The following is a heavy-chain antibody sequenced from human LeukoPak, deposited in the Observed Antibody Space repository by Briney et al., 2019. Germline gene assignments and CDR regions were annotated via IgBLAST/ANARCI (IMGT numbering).Heavy chain of an antibody. CDR2: ISGSGGST. D-gene: IGHD3-10*01. J-gene: IGHJ4*02. Sequence: PGGSLRLSCAASGFTFSSYAMSWVRQAPGKGLEWVSAISGSGGSTYYADSVKGRFTISRDNSKNTLYLQMNSLRAEDTAAYYCAKDPGLLWFGESQYFDYWGQGTLVTVSS. CDR3: AKDPGLLWFGESQYFDY. CDR1: GFTFSSYA. V-gene: IGHV3-23*01.